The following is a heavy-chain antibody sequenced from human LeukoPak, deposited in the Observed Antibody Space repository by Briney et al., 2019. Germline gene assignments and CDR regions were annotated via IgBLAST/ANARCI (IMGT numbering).Heavy chain of an antibody. D-gene: IGHD4/OR15-4a*01. CDR2: IYPGNSDT. Sequence: GESLKISCKGSGYSFTTYWIGWVRQMPGKGLEWMGIIYPGNSDTRYSPSFQGQVTISVDKSISTAYPQWSSLKASDTAMYYCARPLNGANIYWGQGTLVTVSS. CDR3: ARPLNGANIY. V-gene: IGHV5-51*01. CDR1: GYSFTTYW. J-gene: IGHJ4*02.